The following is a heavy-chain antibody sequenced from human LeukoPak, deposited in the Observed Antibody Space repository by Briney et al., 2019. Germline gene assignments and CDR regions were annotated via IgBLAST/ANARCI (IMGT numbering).Heavy chain of an antibody. CDR2: INHSGST. Sequence: SETLSLTCAVYGGSFSGYYWSWIRQPPGKGLEWIGEINHSGSTNYNPSLKSPVTISVDTSKNQFSLKLSSVTAADTAVYYCARLRGYYYGSGSYRGWFDPWGQGTLVSVSS. V-gene: IGHV4-34*01. CDR3: ARLRGYYYGSGSYRGWFDP. J-gene: IGHJ5*02. CDR1: GGSFSGYY. D-gene: IGHD3-10*01.